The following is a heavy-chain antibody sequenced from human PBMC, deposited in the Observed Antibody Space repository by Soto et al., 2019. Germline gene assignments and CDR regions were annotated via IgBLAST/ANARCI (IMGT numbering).Heavy chain of an antibody. CDR2: IRNKANSYAT. D-gene: IGHD2-2*01. J-gene: IGHJ5*02. CDR3: PRVPLVAGAAAPRGWFDP. V-gene: IGHV3-72*01. Sequence: EMQLVESGGGLVQPGGSLRLSCAASGFTFSDHYMDWVRQAPGKGLEWVGRIRNKANSYATEYAASVKGRFTISRDDSKNSLYLQMNSLRTEDTAVYYSPRVPLVAGAAAPRGWFDPWGQGTLVTVSS. CDR1: GFTFSDHY.